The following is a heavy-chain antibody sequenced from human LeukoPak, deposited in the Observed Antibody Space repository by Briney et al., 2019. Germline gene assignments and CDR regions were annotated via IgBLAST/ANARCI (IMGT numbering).Heavy chain of an antibody. CDR1: GFTFSTYT. J-gene: IGHJ4*02. V-gene: IGHV3-23*01. D-gene: IGHD1-14*01. CDR2: ISGNGGRT. Sequence: GGSLRLSCAASGFTFSTYTMAWVRQAPGGGLEWVSGISGNGGRTYYADSVKGRFAISRDDSKSTLYLQMNSLRGEDPAVYYCAKDFGRNLGGPGYWGRGTLVIVSS. CDR3: AKDFGRNLGGPGY.